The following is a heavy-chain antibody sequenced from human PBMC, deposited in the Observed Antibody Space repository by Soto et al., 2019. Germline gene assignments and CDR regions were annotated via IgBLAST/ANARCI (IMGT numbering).Heavy chain of an antibody. Sequence: EVQLVESGGGLVQPGGSLRLSCAASGFTFSSYWMSWVRQAPGKGLEWVANIKQDGSEKYYVDSVKGRFTISRDNAKNALELQMHSMRAEDTAVYYCASITGITGGWFDPWGQGTLVTVSS. CDR1: GFTFSSYW. V-gene: IGHV3-7*01. D-gene: IGHD1-20*01. J-gene: IGHJ5*02. CDR2: IKQDGSEK. CDR3: ASITGITGGWFDP.